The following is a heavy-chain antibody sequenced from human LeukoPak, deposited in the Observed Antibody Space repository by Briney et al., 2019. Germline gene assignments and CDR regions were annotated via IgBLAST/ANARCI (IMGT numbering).Heavy chain of an antibody. Sequence: SETLSLTCTVSGDSISSYYWSWIRQPPGKGLEWIGYFYCSGSTNYNPSLKSRVTISVDTSKNQFSLKLTSVTAAGTAVYFCASGQYSSSWSNWFDPWGQGTLVTVSS. CDR3: ASGQYSSSWSNWFDP. CDR2: FYCSGST. V-gene: IGHV4-59*01. D-gene: IGHD6-13*01. J-gene: IGHJ5*02. CDR1: GDSISSYY.